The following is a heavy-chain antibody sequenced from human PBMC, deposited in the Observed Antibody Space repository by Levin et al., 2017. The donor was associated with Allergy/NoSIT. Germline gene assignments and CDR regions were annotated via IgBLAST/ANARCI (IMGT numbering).Heavy chain of an antibody. V-gene: IGHV3-33*01. CDR2: IWDDGSNK. CDR1: GFTFSTFG. D-gene: IGHD3-10*01. CDR3: ARDRLLWVGGSRVYYDYYMDV. Sequence: LSLTCAASGFTFSTFGMHWVRQAPGKGLEWVAVIWDDGSNKYYADSVQGRFTISRDNSKNTLYLQMNSLRDEDTAVYYCARDRLLWVGGSRVYYDYYMDVWGKGTTVTVSS. J-gene: IGHJ6*03.